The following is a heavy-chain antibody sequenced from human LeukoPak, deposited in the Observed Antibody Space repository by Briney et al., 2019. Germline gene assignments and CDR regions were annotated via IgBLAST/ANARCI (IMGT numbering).Heavy chain of an antibody. J-gene: IGHJ3*02. Sequence: PSETLSLTCTVSGGSVSGYYWSWIRQPPGKGLEWIGYIYYSGSTNYNPSLKSRVTISVDTSKNQFSLKLSSVTAADTAVYYCARDPRRYYDSSGSIRGDAFDIWGQGTMVTVSS. D-gene: IGHD3-22*01. CDR3: ARDPRRYYDSSGSIRGDAFDI. CDR1: GGSVSGYY. CDR2: IYYSGST. V-gene: IGHV4-59*02.